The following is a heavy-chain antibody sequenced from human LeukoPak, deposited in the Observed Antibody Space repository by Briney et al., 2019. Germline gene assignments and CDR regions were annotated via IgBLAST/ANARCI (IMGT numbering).Heavy chain of an antibody. V-gene: IGHV1-46*01. Sequence: ASVKVSCKASGYTFTSYYMHWVRQAPGQGLEWMGIINPSGGSTSYAQKFQGRVTMTRDTSTSTVYMELSSLRSEDTAVYYCAKDPCSGGSCHDAFDIWGQGTMVTVSS. D-gene: IGHD2-15*01. CDR1: GYTFTSYY. CDR3: AKDPCSGGSCHDAFDI. CDR2: INPSGGST. J-gene: IGHJ3*02.